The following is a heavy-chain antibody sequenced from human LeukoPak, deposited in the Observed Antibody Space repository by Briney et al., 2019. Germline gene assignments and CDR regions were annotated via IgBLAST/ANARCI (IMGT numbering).Heavy chain of an antibody. CDR2: INHSGST. CDR1: GGSFSGYY. D-gene: IGHD5-18*01. V-gene: IGHV4-34*01. CDR3: ARGIAVDTAMVHYIDY. Sequence: SETLSLTCAVYGGSFSGYYWSWIRQPPGKGLEWIGEINHSGSTNYNPSLKSRVTISVDTSKNQFSLKLSSVTAADTAVYYCARGIAVDTAMVHYIDYWGQGTLVTVSS. J-gene: IGHJ4*02.